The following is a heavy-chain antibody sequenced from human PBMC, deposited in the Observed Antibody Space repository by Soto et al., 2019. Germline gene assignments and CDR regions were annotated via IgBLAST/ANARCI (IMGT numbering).Heavy chain of an antibody. CDR3: SSELIAQH. V-gene: IGHV3-21*06. CDR1: GFNPRNIN. J-gene: IGHJ1*01. Sequence: PGGPLRLSCEAAGFNPRNINMVCVRQAQEKGLEWVSSVSGSSSYIYYADSVKGRFTVSRDNANNLVFLHMNGLRPEDTAMYYCSSELIAQH. D-gene: IGHD6-13*01. CDR2: VSGSSSYI.